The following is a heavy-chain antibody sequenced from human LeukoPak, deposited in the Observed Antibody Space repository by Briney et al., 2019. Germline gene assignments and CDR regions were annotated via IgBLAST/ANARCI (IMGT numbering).Heavy chain of an antibody. CDR1: GGSISSSSYY. D-gene: IGHD3-22*01. CDR3: ASLGYYDSSGYYVGHFDY. J-gene: IGHJ4*02. Sequence: SETLSLTCTVSGGSISSSSYYWGWIRQPPGKGLEWIGSIYYSGSTYYNPSLKSRVTISVDTSKNQFSLKLSSVTAADTAVYYCASLGYYDSSGYYVGHFDYWGQGTLVTVSS. CDR2: IYYSGST. V-gene: IGHV4-39*07.